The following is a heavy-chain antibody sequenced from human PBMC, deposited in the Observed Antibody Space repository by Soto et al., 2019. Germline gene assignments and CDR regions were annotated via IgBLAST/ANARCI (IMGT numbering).Heavy chain of an antibody. V-gene: IGHV4-30-2*01. CDR1: GGSISSGGYS. CDR2: IYHSGSI. CDR3: ARVPSP. Sequence: SETLSLTCAVSGGSISSGGYSWSWIRQPPGKGLEWIGHIYHSGSIYYNPSLKSRVTISVDRSKNQFSLKLSSVTAADTAVYYCARVPSPWGQGTLVTVSS. J-gene: IGHJ5*02.